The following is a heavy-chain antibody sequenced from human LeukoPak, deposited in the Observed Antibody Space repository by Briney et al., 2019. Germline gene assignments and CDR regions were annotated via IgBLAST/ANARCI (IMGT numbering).Heavy chain of an antibody. J-gene: IGHJ3*02. V-gene: IGHV1-46*03. CDR1: GYTFTDYY. CDR2: INPSGGST. CDR3: ARDLGSHDAFDI. D-gene: IGHD3-10*01. Sequence: ASVKVSCKVSGYTFTDYYMHWVRQAPGQGLEWMGIINPSGGSTSYAQKFQGRVTMTRDTSTSTVYMELSSLRSEDTAVYYCARDLGSHDAFDIWGQGTMVTVSS.